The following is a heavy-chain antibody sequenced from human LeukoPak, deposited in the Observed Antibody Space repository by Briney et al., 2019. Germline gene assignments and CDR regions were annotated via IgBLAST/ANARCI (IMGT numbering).Heavy chain of an antibody. D-gene: IGHD6-13*01. CDR1: GGSISSYY. J-gene: IGHJ4*02. Sequence: TSETLSLTCTVSGGSISSYYWSWIRQPPGKGLEWIGYIYYSGSTNYNPSLKSRVTISVDTSKNQFSLKLSSVTAADTAVYYCARGGAAAGTRYYFDYWGQGTLVTVSS. CDR3: ARGGAAAGTRYYFDY. V-gene: IGHV4-59*01. CDR2: IYYSGST.